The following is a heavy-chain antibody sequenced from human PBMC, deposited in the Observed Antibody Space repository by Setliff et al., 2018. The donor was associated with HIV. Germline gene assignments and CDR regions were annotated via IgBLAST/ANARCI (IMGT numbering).Heavy chain of an antibody. Sequence: PSETLSLTCTVSGASISSHYWSWIRQSPGKGLEWIGCIYYSETTNNNPSLKSRVTISVDTSKNQLSLKLRSVTAADTAVYYCARDPGGLYCRSTSCQGGCFDPWGQGTLVTVSS. D-gene: IGHD2-2*01. CDR1: GASISSHY. J-gene: IGHJ5*02. CDR3: ARDPGGLYCRSTSCQGGCFDP. CDR2: IYYSETT. V-gene: IGHV4-59*11.